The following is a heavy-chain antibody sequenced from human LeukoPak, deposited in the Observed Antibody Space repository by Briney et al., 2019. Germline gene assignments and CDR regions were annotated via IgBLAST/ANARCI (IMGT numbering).Heavy chain of an antibody. CDR1: RYTFTSYD. Sequence: ASVKVSCKASRYTFTSYDINWVRQATGQGLEWMGWMNPNSGNTGYAQKFQGRVTMTTDTSTSTAYMELRSLRSDDTAVYYCARNLRYSSSWHGGYWGQGTLVTVSS. J-gene: IGHJ4*02. CDR2: MNPNSGNT. CDR3: ARNLRYSSSWHGGY. D-gene: IGHD6-13*01. V-gene: IGHV1-8*01.